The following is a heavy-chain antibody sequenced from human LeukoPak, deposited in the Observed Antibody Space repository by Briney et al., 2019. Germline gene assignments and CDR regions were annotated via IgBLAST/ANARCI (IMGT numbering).Heavy chain of an antibody. V-gene: IGHV4-31*03. D-gene: IGHD2-15*01. J-gene: IGHJ4*02. CDR3: ARARVVVAATPDYFDY. CDR2: IYYSGST. Sequence: SQTLSLTCTVSGGSISSGGYYWSWIRQHPGKGLEWIGYIYYSGSTYYNPSPKSRVTISVDTSKNQFSLKLSSVTAADTAVYYCARARVVVAATPDYFDYWGQGTLVTVSS. CDR1: GGSISSGGYY.